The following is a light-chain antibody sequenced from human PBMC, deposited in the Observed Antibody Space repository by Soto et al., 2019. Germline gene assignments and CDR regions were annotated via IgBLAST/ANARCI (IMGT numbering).Light chain of an antibody. CDR1: SSDVGAYNY. CDR3: CSHTTNSNYV. CDR2: DVT. J-gene: IGLJ1*01. V-gene: IGLV2-11*01. Sequence: QSALTQPRSVSGSPGQSVTISCTGTSSDVGAYNYVSWYQHLPGQAPKVMIYDVTKRPSGVPDRFSGSNSGETASLTISDLQAEDEADYYCCSHTTNSNYVFGTGTKVTVL.